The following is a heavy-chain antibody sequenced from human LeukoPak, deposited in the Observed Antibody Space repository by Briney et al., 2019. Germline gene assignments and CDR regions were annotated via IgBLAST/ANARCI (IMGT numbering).Heavy chain of an antibody. CDR3: ARVPYDSSVYYDYYFDY. CDR2: IKQDGSEK. J-gene: IGHJ4*02. Sequence: GGSLRLSCAASGFTFSSYWMSWVRQAPGKGLEWVANIKQDGSEKYYVDSVKGRFTISRDNAKNSLYLQMNSLRAEDTAVYYCARVPYDSSVYYDYYFDYWGQGTLVTVSS. D-gene: IGHD3-22*01. CDR1: GFTFSSYW. V-gene: IGHV3-7*01.